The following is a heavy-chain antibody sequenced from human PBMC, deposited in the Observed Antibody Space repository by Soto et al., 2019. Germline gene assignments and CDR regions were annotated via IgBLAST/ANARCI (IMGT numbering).Heavy chain of an antibody. D-gene: IGHD5-18*01. Sequence: SETLSLTCTVSGGSVSSGDYYWSWIRQPPGKGLGWIGYIYYSGNTNYNPSLKSRVIISVDTSKNLFSLKLTSVTAADTAVYYCARIPVDTSMIYWLDPWGQGTLVTVSS. J-gene: IGHJ5*02. CDR3: ARIPVDTSMIYWLDP. CDR2: IYYSGNT. V-gene: IGHV4-61*08. CDR1: GGSVSSGDYY.